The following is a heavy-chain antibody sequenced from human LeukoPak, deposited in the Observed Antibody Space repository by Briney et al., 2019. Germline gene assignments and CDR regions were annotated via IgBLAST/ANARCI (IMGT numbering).Heavy chain of an antibody. Sequence: SLRLSCAASGFTFSSYAMHWVRQAPGKGLEWVAVISYDGSNKYYADSVKGRFTISRDNSKNTLYLQMNSLRAEDTAVYYCARDRPDRLRYFDWLGLGGGGVFDYWGQGTLVTVSS. CDR2: ISYDGSNK. V-gene: IGHV3-30-3*01. J-gene: IGHJ4*02. CDR1: GFTFSSYA. CDR3: ARDRPDRLRYFDWLGLGGGGVFDY. D-gene: IGHD3-9*01.